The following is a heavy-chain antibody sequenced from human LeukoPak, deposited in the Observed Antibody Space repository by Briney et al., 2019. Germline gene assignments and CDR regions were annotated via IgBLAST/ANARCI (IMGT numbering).Heavy chain of an antibody. Sequence: GGSLRLSCAASGFTFSSYSMNWVRQAPGKGLEWVSSISSSSSYIYYADSVKGRFTISRDNAKNSLYLQMNSLRAEDTAVYYCARDHPGGVFRYFDWLLSNSLDYWGQGTLVTVSS. CDR2: ISSSSSYI. V-gene: IGHV3-21*01. CDR3: ARDHPGGVFRYFDWLLSNSLDY. CDR1: GFTFSSYS. J-gene: IGHJ4*02. D-gene: IGHD3-9*01.